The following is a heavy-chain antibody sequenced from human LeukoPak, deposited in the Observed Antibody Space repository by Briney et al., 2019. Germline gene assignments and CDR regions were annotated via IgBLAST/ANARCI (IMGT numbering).Heavy chain of an antibody. CDR1: GYTFTAFG. D-gene: IGHD3-10*01. CDR3: ARDGLDYYGSGTYYPNYNWLDP. Sequence: GASVKVSCKSSGYTFTAFGFSWVRQAPGQGLEWMGWISADTTRTIYTEKLQDRVTMTTDTSTSTTYVELRSLRSDDTAVYYCARDGLDYYGSGTYYPNYNWLDPWAREPWSPSPQ. V-gene: IGHV1-18*01. CDR2: ISADTTRT. J-gene: IGHJ5*02.